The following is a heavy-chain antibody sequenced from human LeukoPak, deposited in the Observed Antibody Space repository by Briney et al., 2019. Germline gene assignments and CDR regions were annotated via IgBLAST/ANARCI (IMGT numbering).Heavy chain of an antibody. CDR3: ARVSDGTGYSQIPFDY. CDR2: ISGSGGGSNT. D-gene: IGHD3-22*01. V-gene: IGHV3-23*01. J-gene: IGHJ4*02. CDR1: GFTFSNYA. Sequence: QPGGSLRLSCVVSGFTFSNYAINWVRQPPGKGLEWVSVISGSGGGSNTYYADSVKGRFTIFRDNSRNTLYLQMNNLRAEDTAIYYCARVSDGTGYSQIPFDYWGQGTLVTVSS.